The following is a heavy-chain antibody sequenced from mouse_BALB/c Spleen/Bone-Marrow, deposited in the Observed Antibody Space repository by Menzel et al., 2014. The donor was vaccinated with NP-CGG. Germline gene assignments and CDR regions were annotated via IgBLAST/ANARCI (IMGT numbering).Heavy chain of an antibody. D-gene: IGHD2-1*01. CDR1: GSTFSSYG. CDR3: VRGNYGNYVDYFDF. Sequence: EVKVVESGGGLVQPGGSLKLSCAASGSTFSSYGMSWVRQTPDKRLELAATINSNGGSTYYPDSVKGRFTISRDTAKNTLYLQMSSLKSEETAMYYCVRGNYGNYVDYFDFWGQGTTLTVSS. J-gene: IGHJ2*01. V-gene: IGHV5-6-3*01. CDR2: INSNGGST.